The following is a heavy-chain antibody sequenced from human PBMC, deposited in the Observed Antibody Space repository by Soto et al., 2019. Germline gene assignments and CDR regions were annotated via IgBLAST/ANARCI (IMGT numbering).Heavy chain of an antibody. CDR2: FFYSGNT. CDR1: GGSISSSSYY. CDR3: EIHGDNGVLECTIAY. Sequence: QLQLQESGPGLVKPSETLSLTCTVSGGSISSSSYYWGWIRQPPGKGLEWIGSFFYSGNTYYNPSLKSRVTIAAETSRNQFSLKLSSVTAADTAVYYCEIHGDNGVLECTIAYWGQGTLVTVSS. D-gene: IGHD3-3*01. J-gene: IGHJ4*02. V-gene: IGHV4-39*01.